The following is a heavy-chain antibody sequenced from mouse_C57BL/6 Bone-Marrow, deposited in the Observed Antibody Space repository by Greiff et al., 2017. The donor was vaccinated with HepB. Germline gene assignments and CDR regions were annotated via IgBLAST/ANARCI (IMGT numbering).Heavy chain of an antibody. CDR3: SRLGDGYDVRVAWFAH. J-gene: IGHJ3*01. Sequence: VQLQQPGAELLKPGASVKMSCKTSGYTFTSYWITWVKQRPGQGLEWSGDIYPGSGSTNYNEKFNSKATLTVYTSSSTAYMQLSSLTSEDSSVYYFSRLGDGYDVRVAWFAHWGQGTLVTVSA. D-gene: IGHD2-2*01. CDR1: GYTFTSYW. CDR2: IYPGSGST. V-gene: IGHV1-55*01.